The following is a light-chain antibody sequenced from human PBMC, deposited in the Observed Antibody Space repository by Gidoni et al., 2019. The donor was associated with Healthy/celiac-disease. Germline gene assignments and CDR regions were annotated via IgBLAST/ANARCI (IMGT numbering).Light chain of an antibody. CDR1: QRISSW. Sequence: DIQMTQSPSTLSASVGDRVTITCRASQRISSWLAWYQQKPGKAPKLLIYKASSLESGVPSRFSGSGSETEFTLTISSLQPDDFATYYCQQYNSYSVTFGQXTRLEIK. CDR3: QQYNSYSVT. CDR2: KAS. J-gene: IGKJ5*01. V-gene: IGKV1-5*03.